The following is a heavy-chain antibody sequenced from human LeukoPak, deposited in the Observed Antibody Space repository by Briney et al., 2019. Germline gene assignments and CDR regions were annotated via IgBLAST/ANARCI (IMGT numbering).Heavy chain of an antibody. Sequence: GGSLRLSCAASAFTFSDYSMNWVRQAPGKGLEWISYISGRSSTIYYADSVRGRFTISKDNAKNSMYLQMNSLRAEDTAVYYCARDRLTSGSYFFDYWGQGTLVTVSS. D-gene: IGHD1-26*01. CDR3: ARDRLTSGSYFFDY. V-gene: IGHV3-48*01. CDR2: ISGRSSTI. J-gene: IGHJ4*02. CDR1: AFTFSDYS.